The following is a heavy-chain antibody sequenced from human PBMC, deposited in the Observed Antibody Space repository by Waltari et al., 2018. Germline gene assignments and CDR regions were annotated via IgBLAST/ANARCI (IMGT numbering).Heavy chain of an antibody. CDR3: ASNYYDSSGYMDH. CDR2: RSGKGKTR. J-gene: IGHJ4*02. V-gene: IGHV3-11*04. D-gene: IGHD3-22*01. Sequence: QVQLVESGGGLVKPGGSLRLSCTASGLTFNDYYMNWIRQAPGKGLGWISYRSGKGKTRYHGDFVKGRFTSSRDNAKNSLFLQMNSLRAEDTGVYYCASNYYDSSGYMDHWGQGTLVTVSS. CDR1: GLTFNDYY.